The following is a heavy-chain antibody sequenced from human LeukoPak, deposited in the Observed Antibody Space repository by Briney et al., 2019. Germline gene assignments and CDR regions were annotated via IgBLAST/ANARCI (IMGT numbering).Heavy chain of an antibody. CDR1: GFTSSSYS. J-gene: IGHJ4*02. V-gene: IGHV3-48*01. CDR3: ARGIGYCSSTSCYDYFDY. CDR2: ISSSSSTI. D-gene: IGHD2-2*01. Sequence: GGSLRLSCAASGFTSSSYSMNWVRQAPGKGLEWVSYISSSSSTIYYADSVKGRFTISRDNAKNSLYLQMNSLRAEDTAVYYCARGIGYCSSTSCYDYFDYWGQGTLVTVSS.